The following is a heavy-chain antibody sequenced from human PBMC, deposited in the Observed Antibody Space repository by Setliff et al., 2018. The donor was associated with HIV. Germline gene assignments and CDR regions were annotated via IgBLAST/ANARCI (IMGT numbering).Heavy chain of an antibody. CDR3: ARIRKWLPRGAFDY. Sequence: GASVKVSCKASGGTFSSYAISWVRQAPGQGLEWMGGIIPIFGTANYAQKFQGRVTITTDESTSTAYMELSSLRAEDTALYYCARIRKWLPRGAFDYWGQGTLVTVSS. V-gene: IGHV1-69*05. CDR2: IIPIFGTA. D-gene: IGHD3-22*01. J-gene: IGHJ4*02. CDR1: GGTFSSYA.